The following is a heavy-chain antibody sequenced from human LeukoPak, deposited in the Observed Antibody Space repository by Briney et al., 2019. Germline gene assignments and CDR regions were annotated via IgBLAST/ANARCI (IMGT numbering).Heavy chain of an antibody. J-gene: IGHJ4*02. D-gene: IGHD3-22*01. CDR2: IIPIFGTA. Sequence: ASVKVSCKASGGTFSSYAISWVRQAPGQGLEWMGGIIPIFGTANYAQKFQGRVTITADESTSTAYMELSSLRSEDTAVYYCARSRWSGNMIVALYYFDYWGQGTLVTVSS. CDR3: ARSRWSGNMIVALYYFDY. CDR1: GGTFSSYA. V-gene: IGHV1-69*13.